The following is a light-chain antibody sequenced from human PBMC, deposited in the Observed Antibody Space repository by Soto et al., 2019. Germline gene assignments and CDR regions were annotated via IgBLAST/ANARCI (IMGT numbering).Light chain of an antibody. CDR2: DAS. Sequence: EIVLTQSPGTLSLSPGERATLSCRASQSVSSYLAWYQQKPGQAPRLLIYDASNRATGIPARFSGSGSGTDFTLTISRLEPEDFAVYYCQQYISSPLTFGQGTKVDIK. V-gene: IGKV3-20*01. J-gene: IGKJ1*01. CDR3: QQYISSPLT. CDR1: QSVSSY.